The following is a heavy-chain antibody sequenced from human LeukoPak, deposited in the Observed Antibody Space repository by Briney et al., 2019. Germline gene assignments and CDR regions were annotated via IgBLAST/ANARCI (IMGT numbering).Heavy chain of an antibody. J-gene: IGHJ4*02. Sequence: GGSLRLSCAASGFTFSSYWMSWVRQAPGKGLEWVSSISSSSSYIYYADSVKGRFTISRDNAKNSLYLQMNSLRAEDTAVYYCARDGEQQLVLYYFDYWGQGTLVTVSS. CDR3: ARDGEQQLVLYYFDY. CDR1: GFTFSSYW. D-gene: IGHD6-13*01. V-gene: IGHV3-21*01. CDR2: ISSSSSYI.